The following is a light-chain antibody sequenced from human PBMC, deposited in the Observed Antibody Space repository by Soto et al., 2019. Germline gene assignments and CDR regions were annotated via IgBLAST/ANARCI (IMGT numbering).Light chain of an antibody. CDR3: SSYTSSSTPLYV. CDR1: SSDFGDYHY. CDR2: EVS. J-gene: IGLJ1*01. V-gene: IGLV2-14*01. Sequence: QSALTQPPSASGSPGQSVTISCTGSSSDFGDYHYVSWYQQHPGKAPKLMIYEVSNRPSGVSNRFSGSKSGNTASLTISGLQAEDEADYYCSSYTSSSTPLYVFGTGTKLTVL.